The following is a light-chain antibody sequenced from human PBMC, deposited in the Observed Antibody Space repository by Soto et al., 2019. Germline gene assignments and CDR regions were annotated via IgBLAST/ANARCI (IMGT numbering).Light chain of an antibody. Sequence: QSALTQPASVSGSPGQSITISCTGTSSDVGAYTSVSWYQQHPGKAPKLIIYEVSNRPPGVSTRFSGSKSASTASLTISGLQAEGEAHYYCSSYTSSSLYVFGTGTKVTVL. J-gene: IGLJ1*01. CDR1: SSDVGAYTS. V-gene: IGLV2-14*01. CDR2: EVS. CDR3: SSYTSSSLYV.